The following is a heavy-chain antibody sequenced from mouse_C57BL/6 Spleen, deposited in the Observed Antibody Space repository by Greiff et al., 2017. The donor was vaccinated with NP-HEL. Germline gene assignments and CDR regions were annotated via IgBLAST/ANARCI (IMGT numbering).Heavy chain of an antibody. J-gene: IGHJ1*03. CDR3: ARVYDGYFSGWYFDV. CDR1: GFTFSSYA. CDR2: ISDGGSYT. D-gene: IGHD2-3*01. Sequence: EVHLVESGGGLVKPGGSLKLSCAASGFTFSSYAMSWVRQTPEKRLEWVATISDGGSYTYYPDNVKGRFTISRDNAKNNLYLQMSHLKSEDTAMYYCARVYDGYFSGWYFDVWGTGTTVTVSS. V-gene: IGHV5-4*01.